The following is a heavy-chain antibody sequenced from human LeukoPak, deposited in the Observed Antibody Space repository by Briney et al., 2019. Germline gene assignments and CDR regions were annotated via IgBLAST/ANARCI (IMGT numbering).Heavy chain of an antibody. CDR1: GFTFSSYW. D-gene: IGHD5-18*01. J-gene: IGHJ6*02. V-gene: IGHV3-74*01. CDR3: ARITDTAMVTDYYGMDV. CDR2: INSDGSST. Sequence: GGSLRLSCAASGFTFSSYWMHWVRQAPGKGLVWVSRINSDGSSTSYADSVKGRFTISRDSAKNTLYLQMNSLRAEDTAVYYCARITDTAMVTDYYGMDVWGQGTTVTVSS.